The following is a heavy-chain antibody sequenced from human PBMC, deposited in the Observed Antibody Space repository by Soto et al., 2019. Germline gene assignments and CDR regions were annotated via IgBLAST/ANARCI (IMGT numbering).Heavy chain of an antibody. CDR1: GFTFGGYY. D-gene: IGHD2-15*01. V-gene: IGHV3-7*01. CDR3: ARGRSDDYFDY. Sequence: EVQLVESGGGLVQPGGSLRLSCAASGFTFGGYYMTWVRQAPGRGLEWVANIKKDGSDKYYLGFLKGRFTISRDNAKSLLYLQMNGLRVEDTAVYYCARGRSDDYFDYWGRGTLVTVSS. CDR2: IKKDGSDK. J-gene: IGHJ4*02.